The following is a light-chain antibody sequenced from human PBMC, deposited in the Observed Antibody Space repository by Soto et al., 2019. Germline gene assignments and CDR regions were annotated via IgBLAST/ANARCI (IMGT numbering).Light chain of an antibody. CDR2: GTS. Sequence: EIVLTQSPGTLSLSPGEGATLSCRASQSVSSNYFAWYQQKAGQAPRLLIYGTSRMATGIPDRFSGSGSWTDFTLTITRLETEDFAMSFCQQHSGSSLTFGGGSRVEVK. CDR1: QSVSSNY. CDR3: QQHSGSSLT. V-gene: IGKV3-20*01. J-gene: IGKJ4*01.